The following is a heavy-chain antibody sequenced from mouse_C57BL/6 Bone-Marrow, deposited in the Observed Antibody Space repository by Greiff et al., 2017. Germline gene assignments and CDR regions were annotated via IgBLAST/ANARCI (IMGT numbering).Heavy chain of an antibody. CDR1: GFTFSSYA. J-gene: IGHJ3*01. D-gene: IGHD1-1*01. Sequence: EVKLVESGEGLVKPGGSLKLSCAASGFTFSSYAMSWVRQTPEKRLEWVAYISSGGDYIYYADTVKGRFTISRDNARNTLYLQMSSLKSEDTAMYYCTRGDYYYGSSYVWFAYWGQGTLVTVSA. CDR2: ISSGGDYI. V-gene: IGHV5-9-1*02. CDR3: TRGDYYYGSSYVWFAY.